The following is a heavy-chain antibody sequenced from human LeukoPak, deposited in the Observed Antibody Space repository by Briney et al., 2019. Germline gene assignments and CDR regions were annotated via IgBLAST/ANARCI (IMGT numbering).Heavy chain of an antibody. Sequence: ASVKVSCKASGYTFTSCGITWVRPAPGQGLEWMGWISAYNGNTNYAQKLQGRVTMTTDTSTSTAYMELRSLRSDDTAVYYCARRSYYDILTGSLGAFDIWGQGTMVTVSS. CDR1: GYTFTSCG. CDR2: ISAYNGNT. J-gene: IGHJ3*02. CDR3: ARRSYYDILTGSLGAFDI. V-gene: IGHV1-18*04. D-gene: IGHD3-9*01.